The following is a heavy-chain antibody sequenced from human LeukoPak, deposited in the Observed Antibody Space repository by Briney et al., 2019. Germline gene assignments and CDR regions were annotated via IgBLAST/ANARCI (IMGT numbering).Heavy chain of an antibody. CDR1: GFTLRSYA. Sequence: GGSLRLSCAASGFTLRSYAMSWVRQAPGKGLEWVSSISANGGETHYADSVKGRFTISRDNSKNTLYLQINNPRVEDTAVYYCAKRYYDFPLDYWGQGTLVTVSS. CDR3: AKRYYDFPLDY. V-gene: IGHV3-23*01. J-gene: IGHJ4*02. D-gene: IGHD3-3*01. CDR2: ISANGGET.